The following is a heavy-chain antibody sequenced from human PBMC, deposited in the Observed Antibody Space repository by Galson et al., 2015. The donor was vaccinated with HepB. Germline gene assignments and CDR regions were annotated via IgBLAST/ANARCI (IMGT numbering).Heavy chain of an antibody. V-gene: IGHV3-53*01. CDR1: GFTVSSNY. CDR2: IYSGGST. J-gene: IGHJ4*02. Sequence: SLRLSCAASGFTVSSNYMSWVRQAPGKGLEWVSVIYSGGSTYYADSVKGRFTISRDNSKNTLYLQMNSLRAEDTAVYYCAREPTRHGAAAGNADRGGHFDYWGQGTLVTVSS. D-gene: IGHD6-13*01. CDR3: AREPTRHGAAAGNADRGGHFDY.